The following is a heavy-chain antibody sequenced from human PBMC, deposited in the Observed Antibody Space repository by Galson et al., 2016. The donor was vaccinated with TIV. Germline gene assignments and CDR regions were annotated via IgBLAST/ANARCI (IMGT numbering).Heavy chain of an antibody. J-gene: IGHJ1*01. CDR3: AWSGWEPSYFQH. CDR2: IYFTGTT. V-gene: IGHV4-39*07. D-gene: IGHD1-26*01. CDR1: SDSISSSNHY. Sequence: LSLTCTVSSDSISSSNHYWGWIRQPPGKGLEWIGSIYFTGTTFYNPSLKSRVSISVDTSKNQFSLNLTSVTAADTAIYYCAWSGWEPSYFQHWGQGTLGTVSS.